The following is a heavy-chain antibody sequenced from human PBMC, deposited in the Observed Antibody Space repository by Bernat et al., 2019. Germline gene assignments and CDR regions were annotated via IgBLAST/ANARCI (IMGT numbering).Heavy chain of an antibody. Sequence: QVQLVQSGAEVKKPGASVKVSCKASGYTFTSYYMHWVRQAPGQGLEWMGIINPSGGSTSYAQKFQDRVTMTRDTSTSTVYMELSSLRSEDTAVYYCAREPAGGGWYFDLWGRGTLVTVSS. CDR1: GYTFTSYY. J-gene: IGHJ2*01. D-gene: IGHD2-2*01. CDR2: INPSGGST. CDR3: AREPAGGGWYFDL. V-gene: IGHV1-46*01.